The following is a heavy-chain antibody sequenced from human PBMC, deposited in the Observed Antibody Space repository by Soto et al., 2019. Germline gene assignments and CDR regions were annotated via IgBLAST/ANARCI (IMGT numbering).Heavy chain of an antibody. Sequence: ASVKVSCKASGYTFTSYYMHWVRQAPGQGLEWMGIINPSGGSTSYAQKFQGRVTMTRDTSTSTVYMELSSLRSEDTAAYYCARYRRAAYYYDSSGSPDAFDIWGKGTMVTVSS. V-gene: IGHV1-46*01. CDR2: INPSGGST. D-gene: IGHD3-22*01. CDR3: ARYRRAAYYYDSSGSPDAFDI. CDR1: GYTFTSYY. J-gene: IGHJ3*02.